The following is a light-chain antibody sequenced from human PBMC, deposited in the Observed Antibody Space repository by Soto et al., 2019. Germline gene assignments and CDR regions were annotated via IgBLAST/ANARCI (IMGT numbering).Light chain of an antibody. J-gene: IGKJ2*01. CDR1: QSIRNN. Sequence: EIVMTQSPATLSVSPGERATLSCRASQSIRNNLAWYQQKPGQAPRLLIYDASTRATGVAARFSGSGSGTEFTLTISSLQSEDFAVYYCQHYNNWQAFGQGTKLEIK. CDR2: DAS. CDR3: QHYNNWQA. V-gene: IGKV3-15*01.